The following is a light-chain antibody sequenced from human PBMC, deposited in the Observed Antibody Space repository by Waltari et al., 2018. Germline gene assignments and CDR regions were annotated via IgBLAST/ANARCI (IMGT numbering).Light chain of an antibody. CDR2: IND. Sequence: QSVLTQPPSASGTPGQRVNISCSGSGSNRRRNNVSGYQQLPGTSPNLLIYINDHRPLGVPYRFSGSKSVTSASLAIIGLQSEDDADYYCATWDDSLNVRVFGGGTKLTVL. CDR1: GSNRRRNN. V-gene: IGLV1-44*01. J-gene: IGLJ2*01. CDR3: ATWDDSLNVRV.